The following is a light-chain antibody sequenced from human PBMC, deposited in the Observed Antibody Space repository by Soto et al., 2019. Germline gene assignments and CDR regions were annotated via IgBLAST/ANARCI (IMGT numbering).Light chain of an antibody. J-gene: IGKJ3*01. Sequence: DVVMTQSPLSLPVTLGQPASISCRSSQSLVYGSGNIYLNWFQHRPGQSPRRLIYMVSIRDSGVPDRFSGRGSGTDFTQKSSRVEAEDVGVYYCMQGTHWPFTLSPGTKVDIK. V-gene: IGKV2-30*01. CDR3: MQGTHWPFT. CDR2: MVS. CDR1: QSLVYGSGNIY.